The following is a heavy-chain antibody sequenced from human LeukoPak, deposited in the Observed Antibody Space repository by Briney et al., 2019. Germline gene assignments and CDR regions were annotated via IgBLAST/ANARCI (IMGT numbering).Heavy chain of an antibody. V-gene: IGHV4-39*07. D-gene: IGHD6-19*01. Sequence: SETLSLTCTVSGGSISSSSYYWGWIRQPPGKGLEWIGSIYYSGSTYYNPSLKSRVTISVDTSKNQFSLKLSSVTAADTAVYYCARGPGYSIGWFTYYFDYWGQGTLVTVSS. J-gene: IGHJ4*02. CDR1: GGSISSSSYY. CDR2: IYYSGST. CDR3: ARGPGYSIGWFTYYFDY.